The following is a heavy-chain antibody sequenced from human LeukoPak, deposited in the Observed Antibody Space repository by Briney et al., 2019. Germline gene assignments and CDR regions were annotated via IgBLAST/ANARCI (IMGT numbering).Heavy chain of an antibody. Sequence: SESLSLTCTVSTASISSHYWGWVRPPHGKGLEWVGYIYYSGSTNYNTSLKSRVTISVDTSKNQFSLKLSSVTAADTAVYDCARDSESGSYYGWFDPWGQGTLVTVSS. V-gene: IGHV4-59*11. CDR3: ARDSESGSYYGWFDP. CDR2: IYYSGST. CDR1: TASISSHY. D-gene: IGHD1-26*01. J-gene: IGHJ5*02.